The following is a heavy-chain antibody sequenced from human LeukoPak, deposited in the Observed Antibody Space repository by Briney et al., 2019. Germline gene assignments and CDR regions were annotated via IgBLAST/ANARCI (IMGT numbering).Heavy chain of an antibody. Sequence: ASVKVSCKASGYTFTSYGISWVRQAPGQGLEWMRWISAYNGNTNYAQKLQGRVTMTTDTSASTAYMELRSLRSGGTAVYYCARDRWDNWNGDAFDIWGQGTMVTVSS. D-gene: IGHD1-1*01. CDR1: GYTFTSYG. V-gene: IGHV1-18*01. CDR2: ISAYNGNT. J-gene: IGHJ3*02. CDR3: ARDRWDNWNGDAFDI.